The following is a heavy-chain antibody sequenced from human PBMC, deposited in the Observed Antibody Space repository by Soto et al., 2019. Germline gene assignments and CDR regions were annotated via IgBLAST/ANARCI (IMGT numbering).Heavy chain of an antibody. CDR3: LITTTAFGV. V-gene: IGHV3-7*01. D-gene: IGHD3-22*01. CDR2: IRQDGGEK. CDR1: GFSLRDYW. J-gene: IGHJ3*01. Sequence: ELQLVESGGGLVQPGESLRLSCAASGFSLRDYWMNWVRQAPGKGLEWVANIRQDGGEKNYVDSVKGRFTISRDNAKNSLFLQMNSLRVEDTAVYYGLITTTAFGVWGQGTMVIVSS.